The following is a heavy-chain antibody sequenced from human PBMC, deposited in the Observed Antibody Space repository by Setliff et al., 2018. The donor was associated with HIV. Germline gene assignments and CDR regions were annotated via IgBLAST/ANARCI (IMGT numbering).Heavy chain of an antibody. CDR2: VDPEDGET. V-gene: IGHV1-69-2*01. D-gene: IGHD3-22*01. J-gene: IGHJ4*02. CDR1: GYTFTDYY. CDR3: TTPLDSSGYFGSDYFDY. Sequence: ASVKVSCKASGYTFTDYYIHWVQQAPGKGLEWMGRVDPEDGETTDAEKFQGRITITADTSTDTAYLELSSLRSEDSAFYYCTTPLDSSGYFGSDYFDYWGQGALVTVSS.